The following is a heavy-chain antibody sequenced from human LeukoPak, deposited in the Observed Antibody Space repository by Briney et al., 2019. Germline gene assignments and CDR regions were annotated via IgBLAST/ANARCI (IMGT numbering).Heavy chain of an antibody. V-gene: IGHV3-30*04. CDR2: ILYDGRNQ. CDR1: GFTFNNYA. CDR3: ARAADYGVNSDAFDI. D-gene: IGHD4-23*01. J-gene: IGHJ3*02. Sequence: GGSLRLSCAASGFTFNNYAMHWVRQAPGRGLEWVAVILYDGRNQYYADSVKGRFTISRDNSQNTLYLQMNSLRAEDTAVYYCARAADYGVNSDAFDIWGQGTMVTVSS.